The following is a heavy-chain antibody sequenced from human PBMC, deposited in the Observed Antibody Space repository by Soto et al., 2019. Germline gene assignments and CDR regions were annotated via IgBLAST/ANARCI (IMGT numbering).Heavy chain of an antibody. Sequence: SETLSLTCTVSAASFSKYYWTWIRQPPGKGLEWIGYIYFNGNTKYNPSLEGRLTISIDTSKKEFSLKLTSVTAADAAVYYCASVTFGGIVLAHWGQGTLVTVPQ. CDR3: ASVTFGGIVLAH. V-gene: IGHV4-59*01. CDR2: IYFNGNT. J-gene: IGHJ4*02. CDR1: AASFSKYY. D-gene: IGHD3-16*01.